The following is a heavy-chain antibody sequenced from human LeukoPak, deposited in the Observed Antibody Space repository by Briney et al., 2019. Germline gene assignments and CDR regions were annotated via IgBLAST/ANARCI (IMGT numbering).Heavy chain of an antibody. V-gene: IGHV3-21*01. CDR1: GFTFSDYS. Sequence: GGSLRLSCAASGFTFSDYSMNWVRQAPGKGLECVASNSSSSPYIYYTDSVKGRFTISRDNAKNSLYLQMNSLRAEDTAVYYCARAAGPYYYDSSGLNWFDPWGQGTLVTVSS. J-gene: IGHJ5*02. CDR3: ARAAGPYYYDSSGLNWFDP. D-gene: IGHD3-22*01. CDR2: NSSSSPYI.